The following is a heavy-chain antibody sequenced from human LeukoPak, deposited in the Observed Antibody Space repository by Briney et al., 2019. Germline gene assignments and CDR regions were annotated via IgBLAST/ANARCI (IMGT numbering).Heavy chain of an antibody. Sequence: PSETLSLTCTVSTDSISSYYWSWIRQPPGKGLEWIGYINYSGNTNYNPALKSRVTISVDTSKNQFSLRLSSVTAADTAVYYCAREGRQDYVYFDYWGQGTRVTVSS. CDR3: AREGRQDYVYFDY. V-gene: IGHV4-59*01. CDR1: TDSISSYY. CDR2: INYSGNT. D-gene: IGHD4-17*01. J-gene: IGHJ4*02.